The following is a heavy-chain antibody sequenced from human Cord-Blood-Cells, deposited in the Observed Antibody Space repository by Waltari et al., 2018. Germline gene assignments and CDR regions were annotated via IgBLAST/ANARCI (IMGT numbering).Heavy chain of an antibody. Sequence: EVQLVESGGGLVQPGGSLRLSCAASGFTFSSYSMNWVRQAPGKGLEWVSYISSSSTIYYADSVKGRFTISRDNAKNSLYLQMNSLRDEDTAVYYCAGHRVGATNMRAFDIWGQGTMVTVSS. CDR1: GFTFSSYS. CDR3: AGHRVGATNMRAFDI. D-gene: IGHD1-26*01. CDR2: ISSSSTI. J-gene: IGHJ3*02. V-gene: IGHV3-48*02.